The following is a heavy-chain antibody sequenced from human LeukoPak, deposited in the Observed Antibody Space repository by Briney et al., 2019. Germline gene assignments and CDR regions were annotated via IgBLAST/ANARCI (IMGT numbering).Heavy chain of an antibody. J-gene: IGHJ5*02. Sequence: SETLSLTCTVSGGSISSSNYYWDWIRQPPGKGLEWIGTIYFTGNTYYNPSLKSRVSISVDTSKNQFSLTVTSVTAADPAVYYCVRETTMRNWFDPWGQGTLVTVSS. CDR2: IYFTGNT. CDR1: GGSISSSNYY. V-gene: IGHV4-39*07. D-gene: IGHD4-17*01. CDR3: VRETTMRNWFDP.